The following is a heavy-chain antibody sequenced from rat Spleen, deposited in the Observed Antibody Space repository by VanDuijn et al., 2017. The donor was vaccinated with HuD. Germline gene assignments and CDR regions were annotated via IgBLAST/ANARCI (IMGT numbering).Heavy chain of an antibody. J-gene: IGHJ3*01. CDR3: IRESLPGFNSHWFLY. Sequence: QVQLKESGPGLVQPSQTLSLTCTVSGFSLTSNSVSWVRQPPGKGLEWIAAISSGGDTYYNSALKSRLSISRDTSKSQVFLKMNSLQTEDTATYFCIRESLPGFNSHWFLYWGQGTLVTVSS. D-gene: IGHD1-4*01. CDR1: GFSLTSNS. V-gene: IGHV2-6*01. CDR2: ISSGGDT.